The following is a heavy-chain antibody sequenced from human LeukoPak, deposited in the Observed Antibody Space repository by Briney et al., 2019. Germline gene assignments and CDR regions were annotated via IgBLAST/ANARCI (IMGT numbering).Heavy chain of an antibody. J-gene: IGHJ4*02. CDR1: RFTLSTYY. CDR2: ISSGSSST. V-gene: IGHV3-11*06. D-gene: IGHD1-26*01. CDR3: ARESRATGYNLFDD. Sequence: PGGSLRLSCAPSRFTLSTYYMSRSRQAPGKGLEWVSYISSGSSSTNYADSVKGRFTISRDNAKNSLYLQMNSLRAEATAVYYCARESRATGYNLFDDWGQGTLVTVSS.